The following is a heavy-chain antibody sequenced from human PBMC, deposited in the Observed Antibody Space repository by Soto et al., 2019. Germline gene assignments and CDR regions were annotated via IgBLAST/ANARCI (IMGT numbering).Heavy chain of an antibody. Sequence: PSETLSLTCTVSGGSISGHYWSWIRQPPGKGLEWIGYIFYSGSTNYNPSLRSRVTISVDTSKNQFSLKPSSVTTADTAMYYCARVGSSGWSPDYWGQGTLVTVSS. CDR2: IFYSGST. D-gene: IGHD6-19*01. J-gene: IGHJ4*02. CDR1: GGSISGHY. V-gene: IGHV4-59*11. CDR3: ARVGSSGWSPDY.